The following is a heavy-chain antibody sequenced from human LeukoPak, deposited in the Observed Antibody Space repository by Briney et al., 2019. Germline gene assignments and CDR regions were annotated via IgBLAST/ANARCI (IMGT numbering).Heavy chain of an antibody. CDR3: ARGLVLRYPRATGAFDI. D-gene: IGHD3-9*01. CDR1: GGSISSSSYY. V-gene: IGHV4-39*01. Sequence: PSETLSLTCTVSGGSISSSSYYWGWIRQPPGKGLEWIGSIYYSGSTYYNPSLKSRVTISVDTSKNQFSLKLSSVTAADTAVYYCARGLVLRYPRATGAFDIWGQGTMVTVSS. CDR2: IYYSGST. J-gene: IGHJ3*02.